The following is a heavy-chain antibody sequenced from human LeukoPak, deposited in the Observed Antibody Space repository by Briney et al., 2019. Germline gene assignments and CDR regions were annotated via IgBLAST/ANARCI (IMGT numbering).Heavy chain of an antibody. CDR3: ARGDGGASYYYYYGMDV. V-gene: IGHV4-61*05. Sequence: PSETLSLTCTVSGGSISSSSYYWGWIRQPPGKGLEWIGYIYYSGSTNYNPSLKSRVTISVDTSKNQFSLKLSSVTAADTAVYYCARGDGGASYYYYYGMDVWGQGTTVTVSS. CDR1: GGSISSSSYY. CDR2: IYYSGST. D-gene: IGHD1-26*01. J-gene: IGHJ6*02.